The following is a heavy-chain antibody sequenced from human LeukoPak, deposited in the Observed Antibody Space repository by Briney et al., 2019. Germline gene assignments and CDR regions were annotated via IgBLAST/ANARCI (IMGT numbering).Heavy chain of an antibody. CDR1: GFTFSSYG. CDR3: ARGPYKGSSSWYPYY. CDR2: IGTAGDT. Sequence: GGSLRLSCTASGFTFSSYGMHWVRQATGKGLEWVSAIGTAGDTYYPGSVKGRFTISRENAKNSLYLQMNSLRAGDTAVYYCARGPYKGSSSWYPYYWGQGTLVTVSS. V-gene: IGHV3-13*01. J-gene: IGHJ4*02. D-gene: IGHD6-13*01.